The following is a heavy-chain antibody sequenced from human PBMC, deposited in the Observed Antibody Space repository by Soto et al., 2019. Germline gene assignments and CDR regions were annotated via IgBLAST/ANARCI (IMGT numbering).Heavy chain of an antibody. CDR1: GFTVITYG. J-gene: IGHJ4*02. CDR3: TGEVASGY. V-gene: IGHV3-30*03. Sequence: SLRLSCAVSGFTVITYGMHWVRQAPGKGLEWVAVISRDGGTKYYVDSVKGRFTISRDNSRNTLFLEMNSLRSDDMAVYYCTGEVASGYWGQGTLVTVSS. CDR2: ISRDGGTK. D-gene: IGHD2-8*02.